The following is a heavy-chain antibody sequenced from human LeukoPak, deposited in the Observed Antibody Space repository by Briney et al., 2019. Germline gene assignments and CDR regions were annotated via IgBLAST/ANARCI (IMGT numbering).Heavy chain of an antibody. CDR1: GGSIRIYS. V-gene: IGHV4-59*01. D-gene: IGHD1-7*01. CDR2: IYKSGST. Sequence: SETLSLTCAVSGGSIRIYSGSWVRQPPGKGLEWIGYIYKSGSTTYNPSLKSRATILVDTSKTQFSLRLSSVTAADTAIYYCVRDRELQYWRQGTLATVSS. J-gene: IGHJ4*02. CDR3: VRDRELQY.